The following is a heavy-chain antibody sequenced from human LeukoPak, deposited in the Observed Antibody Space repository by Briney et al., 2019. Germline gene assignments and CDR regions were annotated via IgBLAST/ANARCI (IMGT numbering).Heavy chain of an antibody. D-gene: IGHD3-22*01. CDR3: AKGDYDGSSFYFDY. Sequence: GGSLRLSCAASGFTFSSYAMSWVRQALGKGLEWVSAISGSGGSTYYADSVKGRFTISRDNSKNTLYLQMNSLRAEDTAVYYCAKGDYDGSSFYFDYWGQGALVTVSS. J-gene: IGHJ4*02. V-gene: IGHV3-23*01. CDR1: GFTFSSYA. CDR2: ISGSGGST.